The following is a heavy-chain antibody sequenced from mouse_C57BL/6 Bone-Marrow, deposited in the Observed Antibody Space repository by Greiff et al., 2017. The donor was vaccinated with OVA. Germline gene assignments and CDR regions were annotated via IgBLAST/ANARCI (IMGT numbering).Heavy chain of an antibody. V-gene: IGHV14-4*01. CDR1: GFNIKDDY. J-gene: IGHJ2*01. CDR3: TTYRD. Sequence: VQLQQSGAELVRPGASVKLSCTASGFNIKDDYMHWVKERPEQGLEWIGWIDPENGDTEYASKFQGKATITADTSSKTVYLHLSSLTSEATAVYYCTTYRDWGQGTTLTVSS. CDR2: IDPENGDT.